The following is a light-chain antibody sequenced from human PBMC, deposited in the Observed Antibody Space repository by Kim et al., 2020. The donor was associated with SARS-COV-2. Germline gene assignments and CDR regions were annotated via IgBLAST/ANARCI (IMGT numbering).Light chain of an antibody. Sequence: TTSCSGSCTNQGSNTVNWYQQVPGTAPKLLIYANDQRPAGVPERFSSSKSGTSASLAISGLRAEDEADYYCASWSDSVTGWVFGGGTKLTVL. J-gene: IGLJ3*02. CDR3: ASWSDSVTGWV. CDR2: AND. V-gene: IGLV1-44*01. CDR1: CTNQGSNT.